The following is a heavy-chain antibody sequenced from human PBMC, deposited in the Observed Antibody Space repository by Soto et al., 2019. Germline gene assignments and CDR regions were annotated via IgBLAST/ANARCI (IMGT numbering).Heavy chain of an antibody. J-gene: IGHJ2*01. D-gene: IGHD2-2*01. CDR3: ARVYVVPSSTGYFDL. CDR1: GFSFSSYA. CDR2: ITSDGATK. V-gene: IGHV3-48*02. Sequence: PGGSLSLSCAASGFSFSSYAMNWVRQAPGKGLEWLSFITSDGATKYYADSVRGRFTISRDTARNTLYLQMNSLRDEDTAVYYCARVYVVPSSTGYFDLWGRGTLVTV.